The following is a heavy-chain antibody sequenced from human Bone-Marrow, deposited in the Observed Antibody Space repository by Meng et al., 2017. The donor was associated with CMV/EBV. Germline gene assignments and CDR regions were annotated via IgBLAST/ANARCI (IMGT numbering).Heavy chain of an antibody. CDR1: GGSFSGYY. CDR3: ARRHYDFWSGYNGFDP. J-gene: IGHJ5*02. D-gene: IGHD3-3*01. CDR2: INHSGST. V-gene: IGHV4-34*01. Sequence: SETLSLTCAVYGGSFSGYYWSWIRQPPGKGLEWIGEINHSGSTNYNPSLESRVTISVDTSKNQFSLKLSSVTAADTAVYYCARRHYDFWSGYNGFDPWGQGTLVTVSS.